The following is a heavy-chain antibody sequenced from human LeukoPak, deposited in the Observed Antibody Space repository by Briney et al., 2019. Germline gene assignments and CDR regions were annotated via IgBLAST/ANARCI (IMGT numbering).Heavy chain of an antibody. Sequence: PSETLSLTCAGYGGSFSGYYWTWIRQAPGKGLEWIGEINHSGSTNYNPSLKSRVTISVDTSKNQFSLKLSSVTAADTAVYYCASRYYGSGSYSDYWGQGTLVTVSS. CDR2: INHSGST. D-gene: IGHD3-10*01. CDR1: GGSFSGYY. CDR3: ASRYYGSGSYSDY. V-gene: IGHV4-34*01. J-gene: IGHJ4*02.